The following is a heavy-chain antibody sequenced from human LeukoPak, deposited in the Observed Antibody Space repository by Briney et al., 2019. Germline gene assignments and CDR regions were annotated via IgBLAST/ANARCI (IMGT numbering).Heavy chain of an antibody. J-gene: IGHJ2*01. CDR2: INHSGST. D-gene: IGHD4-17*01. Sequence: SETLSLTCAVYGGSFSGYYWSWIRQPPGKGLEWIGEINHSGSTNYNPSLKSRVTISVDRSKNQFSLKLSSVTAADTAVYYCARDGNYGDYSWYFDLWGRGTLVTVSS. V-gene: IGHV4-34*01. CDR1: GGSFSGYY. CDR3: ARDGNYGDYSWYFDL.